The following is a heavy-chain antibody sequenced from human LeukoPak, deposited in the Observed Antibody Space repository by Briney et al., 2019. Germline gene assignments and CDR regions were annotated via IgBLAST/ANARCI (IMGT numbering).Heavy chain of an antibody. CDR2: FDPEDGET. CDR3: ATTLTYYYGSGSYYSFDY. V-gene: IGHV1-24*01. CDR1: GYTLTELS. D-gene: IGHD3-10*01. Sequence: ASVNVSCKVSGYTLTELSMHWVRQAPGKGLEWMGSFDPEDGETIYAQKFQGRVTMTEDTSTDTAYMELSSLRSEDTAVYYCATTLTYYYGSGSYYSFDYWGQGTLVTVSS. J-gene: IGHJ4*02.